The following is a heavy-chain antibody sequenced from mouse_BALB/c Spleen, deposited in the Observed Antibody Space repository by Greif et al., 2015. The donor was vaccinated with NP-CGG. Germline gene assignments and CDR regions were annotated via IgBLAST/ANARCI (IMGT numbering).Heavy chain of an antibody. CDR1: GYTFTDYY. Sequence: QVQLKESGPELVKPGASVKISCKASGYTFTDYYINWVKQKPGQGLEWIGWIYPGSGNTKYNEKFKGKVTLTVDTSSSTAYMQLSSLTSEDTAVYFCARRTGTEAMDYWGQGTSVTVSS. V-gene: IGHV1-84*02. CDR2: IYPGSGNT. J-gene: IGHJ4*01. CDR3: ARRTGTEAMDY. D-gene: IGHD4-1*01.